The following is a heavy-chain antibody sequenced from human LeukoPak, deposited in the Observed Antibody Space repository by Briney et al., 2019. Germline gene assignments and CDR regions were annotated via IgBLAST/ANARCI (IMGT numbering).Heavy chain of an antibody. Sequence: GGSLRLSCAASGFTFSNAWMSWVRQAPGEGLEWVGRIKSKTDGGTTDYAAPVKGRFTISRDDSKNTLYLQMNSLKTEDTAVYYCTTPTPLRYFDWLLGGDAFDIWGQGTMVTVSS. CDR3: TTPTPLRYFDWLLGGDAFDI. V-gene: IGHV3-15*01. D-gene: IGHD3-9*01. J-gene: IGHJ3*02. CDR1: GFTFSNAW. CDR2: IKSKTDGGTT.